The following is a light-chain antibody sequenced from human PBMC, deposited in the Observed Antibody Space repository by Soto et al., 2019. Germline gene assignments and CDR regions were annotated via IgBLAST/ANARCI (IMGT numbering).Light chain of an antibody. J-gene: IGLJ1*01. Sequence: QSALTQPASVSASPGQSITISCTGTSSDIGAYNYVAWYQQHPGKAPKLMIYDVSYRPSGLSSRFSGSKSGNTASLTISGLQAEDEADYYCSSHTSSRSYVFGTGTKVTVL. V-gene: IGLV2-14*03. CDR3: SSHTSSRSYV. CDR1: SSDIGAYNY. CDR2: DVS.